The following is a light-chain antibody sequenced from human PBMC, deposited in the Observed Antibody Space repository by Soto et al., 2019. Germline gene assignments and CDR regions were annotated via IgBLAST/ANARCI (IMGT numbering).Light chain of an antibody. V-gene: IGLV1-40*01. J-gene: IGLJ1*01. Sequence: QAVVTQPPSVSGAPGQRVTISCTGSNFNIGAGYDVHWYQHLPGTAPRLIIYANNNRPSGVPDRFSGAKSGTSASLAITGLQAEDEADYYCQSYDSNLSGSLYVFGTGTKVTVL. CDR3: QSYDSNLSGSLYV. CDR1: NFNIGAGYD. CDR2: ANN.